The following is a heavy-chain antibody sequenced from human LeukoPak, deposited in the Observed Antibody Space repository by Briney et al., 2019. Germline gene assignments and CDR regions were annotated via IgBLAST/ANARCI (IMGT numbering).Heavy chain of an antibody. V-gene: IGHV3-30*18. Sequence: GGSLRLSCAASGFTFSSYAMHWVRQAPGKGLEWVAVLSYDGSGRYFADSAQGRFTISRDNSKNTLYLQMNSLRPEDTAVYYCAKKGSDGMDVWGQGTTVTVSS. CDR1: GFTFSSYA. CDR2: LSYDGSGR. CDR3: AKKGSDGMDV. J-gene: IGHJ6*02. D-gene: IGHD1-26*01.